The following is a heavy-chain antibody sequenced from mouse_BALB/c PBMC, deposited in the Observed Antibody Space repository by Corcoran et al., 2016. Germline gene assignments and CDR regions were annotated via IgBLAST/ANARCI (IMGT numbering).Heavy chain of an antibody. CDR2: INPYNDGT. J-gene: IGHJ2*01. V-gene: IGHV1S136*01. CDR1: GYTFISYV. CDR3: VRRPNYYGSSYDY. D-gene: IGHD1-1*01. Sequence: EVQLQQSGPELVKPGASVKMSCKASGYTFISYVIHWVKQKPGQGLDWIGYINPYNDGTRYNEKFKGKATLTSDKSSSTAYMELSSLTSEDSAVYYCVRRPNYYGSSYDYWGQGTTLTVSS.